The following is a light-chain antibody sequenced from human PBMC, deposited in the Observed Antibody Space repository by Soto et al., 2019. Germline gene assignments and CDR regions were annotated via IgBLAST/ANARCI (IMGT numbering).Light chain of an antibody. Sequence: EIVMTQSPATLSVSPGETATLSCRASQSVGGDLAWYQQKPGQAPRLLIYAASTRATGIPARFSGSGSGTEFSLTISSLQSEDSGFYYCQQYDRQYDLWMGTFGQGTKVEI. V-gene: IGKV3-15*01. CDR2: AAS. CDR3: QQYDRQYDLWMGT. CDR1: QSVGGD. J-gene: IGKJ1*01.